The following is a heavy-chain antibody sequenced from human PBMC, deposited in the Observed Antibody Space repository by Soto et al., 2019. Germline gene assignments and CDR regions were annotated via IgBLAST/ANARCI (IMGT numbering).Heavy chain of an antibody. D-gene: IGHD3-16*01. J-gene: IGHJ4*02. Sequence: SETLSLTCTVSGGSTSSDNYWSWIRQPPGKGLEWIGHIYYSGNTDYNPSLKSRLAISIDTSKNQFSLKLSSVTAADTAVYFCAREGGESSDGLYYFDPWGQGSLVTVSS. CDR2: IYYSGNT. CDR1: GGSTSSDNY. V-gene: IGHV4-30-4*01. CDR3: AREGGESSDGLYYFDP.